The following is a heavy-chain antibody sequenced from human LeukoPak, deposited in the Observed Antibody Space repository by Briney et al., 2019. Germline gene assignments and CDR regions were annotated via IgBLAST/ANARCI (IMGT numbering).Heavy chain of an antibody. CDR3: AIHPHDRRAWEN. D-gene: IGHD3-22*01. CDR2: ISSSGRTV. Sequence: GGSLRLSCAASGFTFSDYYISWIRRAPGKGLEWISYISSSGRTVDQADSVKGRITISRDNAKNSVYLQMNSLRADDTAVYYCAIHPHDRRAWENWGQGTLVTVSS. CDR1: GFTFSDYY. J-gene: IGHJ4*02. V-gene: IGHV3-11*01.